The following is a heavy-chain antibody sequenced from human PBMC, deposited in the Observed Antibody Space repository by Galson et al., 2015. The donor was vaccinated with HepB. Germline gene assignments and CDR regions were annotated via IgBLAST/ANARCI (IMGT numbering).Heavy chain of an antibody. CDR2: TYYRAKWYN. J-gene: IGHJ6*01. CDR1: GDSVSSNSAA. D-gene: IGHD2-15*01. V-gene: IGHV6-1*01. Sequence: CAISGDSVSSNSAAWYWIRQSPSRGLEWLGRTYYRAKWYNDYALSVRGRITINSDTSKNQFSLHLNFVTPEDTAVYYCARVAGTIYYYGMDVWGQGTTVTVSS. CDR3: ARVAGTIYYYGMDV.